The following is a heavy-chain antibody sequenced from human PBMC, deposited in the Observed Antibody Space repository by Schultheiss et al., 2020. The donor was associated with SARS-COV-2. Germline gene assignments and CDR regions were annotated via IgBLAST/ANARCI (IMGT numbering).Heavy chain of an antibody. V-gene: IGHV6-1*01. CDR2: TYYRSKWYN. CDR3: ARVGAYYYGMDV. J-gene: IGHJ6*02. CDR1: GDSVSSNSAA. Sequence: SQTLSLTCAISGDSVSSNSAAWNWIRQSPSRGLEWLGRTYYRSKWYNDYAVSVKSRISISPDTSKNHFSLQLNSVTPEDTAVYYCARVGAYYYGMDVWGQGTTVTVSS.